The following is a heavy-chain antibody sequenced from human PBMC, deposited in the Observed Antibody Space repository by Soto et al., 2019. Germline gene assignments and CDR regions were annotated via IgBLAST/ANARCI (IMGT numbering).Heavy chain of an antibody. CDR2: IRSRAYGGTT. D-gene: IGHD3-22*01. CDR3: ARSYDSSGYYRAPVDY. Sequence: GGSLRFSCTTSGFTFDDYTVNWFRQAPGKGLEWVAFIRSRAYGGTTQYAASVKGRFTISRDDSKSVAYLQMNSLESEDAAVYYCARSYDSSGYYRAPVDYWGQGTLVTVSS. J-gene: IGHJ4*02. V-gene: IGHV3-49*03. CDR1: GFTFDDYT.